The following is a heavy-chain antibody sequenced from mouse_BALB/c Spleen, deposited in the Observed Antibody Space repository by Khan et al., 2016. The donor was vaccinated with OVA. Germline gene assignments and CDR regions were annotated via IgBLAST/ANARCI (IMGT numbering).Heavy chain of an antibody. CDR2: ISYSGST. J-gene: IGHJ4*01. D-gene: IGHD1-1*01. Sequence: EVQLQESGPGLVKPSQSLSLTCTVTGYSITSNYAWNWIRQFPGNKLEWMGYISYSGSTNYKPSLKSRISITRDTSKNQFFLQLNSVTTEDTATYYGARGNYYGYAMDYWGQGTSITGSS. CDR1: GYSITSNYA. V-gene: IGHV3-2*02. CDR3: ARGNYYGYAMDY.